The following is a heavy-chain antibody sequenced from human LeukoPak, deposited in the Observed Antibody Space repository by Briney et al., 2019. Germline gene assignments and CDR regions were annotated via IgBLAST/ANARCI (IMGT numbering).Heavy chain of an antibody. CDR2: IGAGDKYT. J-gene: IGHJ4*02. CDR3: ARGPPLYGSGSYPLDY. D-gene: IGHD3-10*01. Sequence: GGSLRLSCAASGFTLRNYAMSWVRQAPGKGLEWVSSIGAGDKYTYYADSVKGRFTISRDNSKNTLYLQMNSLRAEDTAVYYCARGPPLYGSGSYPLDYWGQGTLVTVSS. V-gene: IGHV3-23*01. CDR1: GFTLRNYA.